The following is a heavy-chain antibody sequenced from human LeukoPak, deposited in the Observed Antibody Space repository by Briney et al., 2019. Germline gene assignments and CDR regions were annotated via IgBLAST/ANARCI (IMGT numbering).Heavy chain of an antibody. J-gene: IGHJ5*02. D-gene: IGHD3-16*01. Sequence: PSQALSLTCTVSGGSISSSSYYWGWIRQPPGKGLEWIGSIYYSGSTYYNPSLKSRVTISVDTSKNQFSLKLSSVTAADTAVYYCARQSWGSLSPWGQGTLVTVSS. V-gene: IGHV4-39*01. CDR3: ARQSWGSLSP. CDR2: IYYSGST. CDR1: GGSISSSSYY.